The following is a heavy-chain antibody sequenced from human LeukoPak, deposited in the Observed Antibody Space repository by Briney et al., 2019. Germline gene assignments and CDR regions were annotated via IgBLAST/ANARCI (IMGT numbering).Heavy chain of an antibody. CDR2: IYYSGST. CDR3: AAQTGYSSSWYAS. V-gene: IGHV4-39*07. J-gene: IGHJ5*02. D-gene: IGHD6-13*01. Sequence: SETLSLTCTVSGGSISSSSYYWGWIRQPPGKGLEWIGSIYYSGSTYYNPSLKSRVTISVDTSKNQFSLKLSSVTAADTAVYYCAAQTGYSSSWYASWGQGTLVTVSS. CDR1: GGSISSSSYY.